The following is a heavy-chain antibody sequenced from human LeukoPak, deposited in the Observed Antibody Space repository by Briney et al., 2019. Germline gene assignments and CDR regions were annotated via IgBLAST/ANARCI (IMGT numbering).Heavy chain of an antibody. J-gene: IGHJ4*02. CDR1: GGTFSSYA. D-gene: IGHD3-22*01. V-gene: IGHV1-69*04. CDR3: ARDQKARYYYDSSGYYYED. Sequence: ASVKVSCKASGGTFSSYAISWVRQAPGQGLEWMGRIIPILGIANYAQKFQGRVTITADKSTSTAYMELSSLRSEDTAVYYCARDQKARYYYDSSGYYYEDWGQGTLVTVSP. CDR2: IIPILGIA.